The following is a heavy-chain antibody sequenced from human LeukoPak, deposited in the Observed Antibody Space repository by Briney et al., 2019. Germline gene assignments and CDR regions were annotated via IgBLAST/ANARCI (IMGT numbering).Heavy chain of an antibody. CDR3: ARLNYYDSSALDY. D-gene: IGHD3-22*01. J-gene: IGHJ4*02. V-gene: IGHV4-30-2*03. Sequence: SQTLSLTCTVSGGSISSGDYYWSWIRQPPGKGLEWIGSIYYSGSTYYNPSLKSRVTISVDTSKNQFSLKLSSVTAADTAVYYCARLNYYDSSALDYWGQGTLVTVSS. CDR2: IYYSGST. CDR1: GGSISSGDYY.